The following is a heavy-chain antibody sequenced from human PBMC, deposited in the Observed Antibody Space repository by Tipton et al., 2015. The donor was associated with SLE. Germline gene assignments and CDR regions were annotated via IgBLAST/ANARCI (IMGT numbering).Heavy chain of an antibody. CDR1: GGSFSGYY. J-gene: IGHJ5*02. D-gene: IGHD1-26*01. Sequence: GLVKPSETLSLTCAVYGGSFSGYYWGWIRQPPGKGLEWIGSIYYSGSTYYNPSLKSRVTISVDTSKNQFSLKLSSVTAADTAVYYCARDIGEWELPSWFDPWGQGTLVTVSS. V-gene: IGHV4-39*07. CDR2: IYYSGST. CDR3: ARDIGEWELPSWFDP.